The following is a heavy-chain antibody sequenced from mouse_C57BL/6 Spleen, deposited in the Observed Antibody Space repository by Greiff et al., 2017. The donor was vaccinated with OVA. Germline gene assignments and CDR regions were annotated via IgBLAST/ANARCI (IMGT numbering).Heavy chain of an antibody. CDR3: ARWGTTVVATNYFDY. CDR2: IDPSDSYT. J-gene: IGHJ2*01. V-gene: IGHV1-69*01. Sequence: QVHVKQPGAELVMPGASVKLSCKASGYTFTSYWMHWVKQRPGQGLEWIGEIDPSDSYTNYNQKFKGKSTLTVDKSSSTAYMQLSSLTSEDSAVYYCARWGTTVVATNYFDYWGQGTTLTVSS. CDR1: GYTFTSYW. D-gene: IGHD1-1*01.